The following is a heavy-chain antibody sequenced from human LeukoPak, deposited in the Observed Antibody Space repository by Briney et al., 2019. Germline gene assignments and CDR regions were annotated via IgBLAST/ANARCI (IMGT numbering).Heavy chain of an antibody. CDR2: IYSDNT. CDR3: ARRAGAYSHPYDY. Sequence: GGSLRLSCAASGFTLSSYGMSWVRQAPGKGLGWVSFIYSDNTHYSDSVKGRFTISRENSKNTLYLQMNSLRAEDTAVYYCARRAGAYSHPYDYWGQGTLVTVSS. CDR1: GFTLSSYG. V-gene: IGHV3-53*01. D-gene: IGHD4/OR15-4a*01. J-gene: IGHJ4*02.